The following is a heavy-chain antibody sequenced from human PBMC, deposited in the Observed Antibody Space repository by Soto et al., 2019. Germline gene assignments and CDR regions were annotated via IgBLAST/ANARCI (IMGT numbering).Heavy chain of an antibody. CDR3: ARNWGIFDY. CDR1: GFTFSTSA. V-gene: IGHV3-23*01. Sequence: EVQLLESGGGLVQPGGSLRLSCEASGFTFSTSAMSWVRQAPGKGLEWVSTISGSGGGKYYADSVNGRFTISGDNSKNTLFLQMNSRGAEDTGLFYRARNWGIFDYWGQGTLVTVSS. J-gene: IGHJ4*02. CDR2: ISGSGGGK. D-gene: IGHD7-27*01.